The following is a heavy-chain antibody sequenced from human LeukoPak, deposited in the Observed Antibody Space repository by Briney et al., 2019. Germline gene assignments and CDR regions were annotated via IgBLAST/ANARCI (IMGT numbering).Heavy chain of an antibody. V-gene: IGHV4-34*01. CDR1: GGSFSGYY. D-gene: IGHD5-24*01. CDR2: INHSGST. J-gene: IGHJ6*02. CDR3: AIQVEMATIIYYYYGMDV. Sequence: SETLSLTCAVYGGSFSGYYWSWIRQPPGKGLEWIGEINHSGSTNYNPSLKSRVTISVDTSKNQFSLKLSSVTAADTAVYYCAIQVEMATIIYYYYGMDVWGQGTTVTVSS.